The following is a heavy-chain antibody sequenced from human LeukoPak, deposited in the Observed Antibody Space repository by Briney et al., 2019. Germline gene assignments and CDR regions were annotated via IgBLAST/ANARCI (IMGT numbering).Heavy chain of an antibody. CDR3: ARQGYSSSAGSQVFYGLDV. Sequence: PSETLSLTCTVSGDSISSYYWGWIRQPPGKGLEWIGSIYYSGSTHYNPSLKSRVTISVDTSKNQFSLKLRFVTAADTAVYYCARQGYSSSAGSQVFYGLDVWGQGTTVTVSS. V-gene: IGHV4-39*01. CDR2: IYYSGST. D-gene: IGHD6-6*01. J-gene: IGHJ6*02. CDR1: GDSISSYY.